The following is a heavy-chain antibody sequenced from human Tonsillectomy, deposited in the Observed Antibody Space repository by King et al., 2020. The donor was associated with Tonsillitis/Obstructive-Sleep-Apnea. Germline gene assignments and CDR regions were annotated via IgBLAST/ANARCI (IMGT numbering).Heavy chain of an antibody. CDR2: IKQDGSGK. CDR3: AREVATMTRLFNY. D-gene: IGHD5-12*01. J-gene: IGHJ4*02. CDR1: GFTFSSYW. V-gene: IGHV3-7*04. Sequence: VQLVESGGGLVQPGGSLRLSCAASGFTFSSYWMSWVRQAPGKGLEWVANIKQDGSGKYYVDSVKGRFTISRDNAENSLYLQMNSLRAEDTGVYYCAREVATMTRLFNYWGQGTLVTVSS.